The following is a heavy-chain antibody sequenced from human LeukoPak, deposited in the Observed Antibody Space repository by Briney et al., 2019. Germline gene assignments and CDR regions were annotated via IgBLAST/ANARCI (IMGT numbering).Heavy chain of an antibody. CDR2: INPIGGGT. CDR1: GYTFFYYI. D-gene: IGHD6-13*01. V-gene: IGHV1-46*01. CDR3: GRLTRSNAYNFFDF. Sequence: GASVKVSCKASGYTFFYYIIGWMRQDPGQGLEWMGEINPIGGGTDYAQKFQGRVTMTSDTSTSTVYMELTRLRPEDTAVYYCGRLTRSNAYNFFDFWGQGTLVTVSS. J-gene: IGHJ4*02.